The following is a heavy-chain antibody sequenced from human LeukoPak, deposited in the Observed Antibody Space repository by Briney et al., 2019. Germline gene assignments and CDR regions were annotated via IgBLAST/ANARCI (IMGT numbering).Heavy chain of an antibody. J-gene: IGHJ4*02. D-gene: IGHD3-10*01. CDR2: INPNSGGT. V-gene: IGHV1-2*02. Sequence: ASVKVSCKASGYTFTGYYMHWVRQAPGQGLEWMGWINPNSGGTNYAQKFQGRVTMTRDTSISTAYMELSRLTSDDTAVYYCARGYDSGSYWNVADHWGQGTLVTVSS. CDR1: GYTFTGYY. CDR3: ARGYDSGSYWNVADH.